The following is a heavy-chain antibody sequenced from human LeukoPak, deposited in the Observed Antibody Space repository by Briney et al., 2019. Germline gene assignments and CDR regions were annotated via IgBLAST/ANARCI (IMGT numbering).Heavy chain of an antibody. J-gene: IGHJ4*02. V-gene: IGHV3-30-3*01. Sequence: TGGSLRLSCAASGFTFSSYAMHWVRQAPGKGLEWVAVISYDGSNKYYADSVKGRFTISRDNSKNTLYLQMNSLRAEDTAVYYCAKDLRRWYFDYWGQGTLVTVSS. CDR1: GFTFSSYA. CDR2: ISYDGSNK. CDR3: AKDLRRWYFDY. D-gene: IGHD4-23*01.